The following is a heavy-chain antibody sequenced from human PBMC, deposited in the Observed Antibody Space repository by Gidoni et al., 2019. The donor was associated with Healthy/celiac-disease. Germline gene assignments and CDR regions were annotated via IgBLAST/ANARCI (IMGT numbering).Heavy chain of an antibody. Sequence: EVQLLESGGGLVQPGGSLRLSCAASGFTFSSYATSWVRQAPGKGLEWVSAISGSGGSTYYADSVKGRFTISRDNSKNTLYLQMNSLRAEDTAVYYCAKTITMVRGVNYYYYGMDVWGQGTTVTVSS. J-gene: IGHJ6*02. CDR3: AKTITMVRGVNYYYYGMDV. V-gene: IGHV3-23*01. CDR2: ISGSGGST. CDR1: GFTFSSYA. D-gene: IGHD3-10*01.